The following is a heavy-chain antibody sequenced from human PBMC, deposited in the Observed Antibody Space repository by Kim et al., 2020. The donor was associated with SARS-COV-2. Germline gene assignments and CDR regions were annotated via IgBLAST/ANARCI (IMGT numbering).Heavy chain of an antibody. V-gene: IGHV3-53*01. CDR3: ASDPQDGYGHFDF. J-gene: IGHJ4*02. CDR1: GFTVSTTH. D-gene: IGHD5-12*01. CDR2: IYRGGST. Sequence: GGSLRLSCAASGFTVSTTHMTWVRQTPGKGLEWVSVIYRGGSTQYADSVKVRFTISRDISKNTLYLQMNSLRAEDTAVYYCASDPQDGYGHFDFWRQGT.